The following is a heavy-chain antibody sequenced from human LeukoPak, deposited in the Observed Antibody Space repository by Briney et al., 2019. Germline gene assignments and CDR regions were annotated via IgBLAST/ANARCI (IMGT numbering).Heavy chain of an antibody. V-gene: IGHV1-69*04. J-gene: IGHJ4*02. CDR1: GGTFSSYA. Sequence: ASVKVSCKASGGTFSSYAISWVRQAPGQGLEWMGRIIRILGIANYAQKLQGRVTITANKSTSTAYMELSSQRSEDTAVYYCERDSSGSYDYWGQGTLVTVSS. D-gene: IGHD1-26*01. CDR3: ERDSSGSYDY. CDR2: IIRILGIA.